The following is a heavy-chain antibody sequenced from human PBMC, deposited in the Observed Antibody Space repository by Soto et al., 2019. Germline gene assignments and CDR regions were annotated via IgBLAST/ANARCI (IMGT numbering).Heavy chain of an antibody. CDR3: AKDLVGATAY. CDR2: ISGGGGGT. Sequence: EVQLLESGGGLVQPGGSLRLSCAASGFTFSDYAMNWVRQAPGKGLEWVSSISGGGGGTYYADSVKGRFTISRDNSKNTLYLQMSSLRAEDTALYYCAKDLVGATAYWGQGTLVTVSS. J-gene: IGHJ4*02. D-gene: IGHD2-15*01. V-gene: IGHV3-23*01. CDR1: GFTFSDYA.